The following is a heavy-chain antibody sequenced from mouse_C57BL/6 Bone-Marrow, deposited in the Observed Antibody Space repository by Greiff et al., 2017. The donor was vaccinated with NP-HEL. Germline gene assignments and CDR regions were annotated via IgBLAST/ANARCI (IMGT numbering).Heavy chain of an antibody. CDR1: GYTFTSYW. D-gene: IGHD1-1*01. J-gene: IGHJ2*01. V-gene: IGHV1-52*01. CDR3: ARSNSYGSSSHFDG. Sequence: QVQLQQPGAELVRPGSSVKLSCKASGYTFTSYWMHWVKQRPIQGLEWIGNIDPSDSEPHYTQKFKDKATLTVDKSSSTAYMQLSSLTSEDSAVYYCARSNSYGSSSHFDGWGQGTTLTVSS. CDR2: IDPSDSEP.